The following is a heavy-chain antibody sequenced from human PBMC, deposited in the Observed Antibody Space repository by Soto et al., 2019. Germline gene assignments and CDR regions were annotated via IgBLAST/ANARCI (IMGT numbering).Heavy chain of an antibody. D-gene: IGHD2-2*01. J-gene: IGHJ5*02. CDR2: ISSSGSTI. V-gene: IGHV3-11*01. CDR1: GFTFSDYY. CDR3: ARDLRYCSSTSCPLMRFDP. Sequence: QVQLVESGGGLVKPGGSLRLSCAASGFTFSDYYMSWIRQAPGKGLEWVSYISSSGSTIYYADSVKGRFTISRDNAKNSLYLQMNSLRAEDTAVYYCARDLRYCSSTSCPLMRFDPWGQGTLVTVSS.